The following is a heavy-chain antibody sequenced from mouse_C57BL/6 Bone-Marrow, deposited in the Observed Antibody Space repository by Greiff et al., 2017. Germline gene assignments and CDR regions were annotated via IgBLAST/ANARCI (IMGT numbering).Heavy chain of an antibody. D-gene: IGHD2-4*01. Sequence: VQLQQSGPGLVKPSQSLSLTCSVTGYSITSGYYWNWIRQFPGNKLEWMGYISYDGSNNYNPSLKNRISITRDTSKNQFFLKLNSVTTEDTATYYCARGGDMRLRRSPFAYWGQGTLVTVSA. J-gene: IGHJ3*01. CDR2: ISYDGSN. CDR1: GYSITSGYY. CDR3: ARGGDMRLRRSPFAY. V-gene: IGHV3-6*01.